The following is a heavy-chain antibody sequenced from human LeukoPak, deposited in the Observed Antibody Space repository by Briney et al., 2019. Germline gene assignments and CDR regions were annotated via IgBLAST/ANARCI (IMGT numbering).Heavy chain of an antibody. V-gene: IGHV1-18*01. CDR3: ARDGARSIAMVRGVSYYMDV. Sequence: ASVKVSCKASGYTFTSYGISWVRQAPGQGLEWMGWISAYNGNTNYAQKLQGRVTMTTDASTSTAYMELRSLRSDDTAVYYCARDGARSIAMVRGVSYYMDVWGKGTMVTVSS. J-gene: IGHJ6*03. D-gene: IGHD3-10*01. CDR2: ISAYNGNT. CDR1: GYTFTSYG.